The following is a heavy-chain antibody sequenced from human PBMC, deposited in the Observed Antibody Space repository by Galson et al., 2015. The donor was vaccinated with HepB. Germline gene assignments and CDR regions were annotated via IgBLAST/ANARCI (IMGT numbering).Heavy chain of an antibody. CDR2: INPSGGST. CDR3: ARDIWGAADSSGMDV. D-gene: IGHD6-13*01. CDR1: GYTFTSYY. V-gene: IGHV1-46*01. J-gene: IGHJ6*02. Sequence: SVKVSCKASGYTFTSYYIHWVRQAPGQGLEWMGIINPSGGSTSYAQKFQGRVTMTRDTSTSKVYMELSSLRSEDTAVYYCARDIWGAADSSGMDVWGQGTTVTVSS.